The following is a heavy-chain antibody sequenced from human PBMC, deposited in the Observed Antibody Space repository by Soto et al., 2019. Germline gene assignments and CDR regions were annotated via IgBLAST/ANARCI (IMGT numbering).Heavy chain of an antibody. CDR3: AGKYGYSNSWQFDY. CDR1: GASISSSRW. D-gene: IGHD6-13*01. Sequence: QVQLQESGPGLVKPSGTLSLTCGVSGASISSSRWWSWVRQPPGKGLEWIGEIYHSGSVNYNPSLKSRVSMSVDKTKNQFSLNLRSVTAADTAVYYCAGKYGYSNSWQFDYWGQGTLVTVSS. V-gene: IGHV4-4*02. J-gene: IGHJ4*02. CDR2: IYHSGSV.